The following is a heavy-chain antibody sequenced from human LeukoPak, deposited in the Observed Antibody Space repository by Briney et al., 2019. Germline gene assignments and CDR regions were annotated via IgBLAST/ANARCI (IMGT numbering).Heavy chain of an antibody. D-gene: IGHD4-11*01. CDR2: IYYSGST. Sequence: PSETPSLTCTVSGVSISSYYWSWIRQPPGKGLEWIGYIYYSGSTNYNPSLKSRVTISVDTSKNQFSLKLSSVTAADTAVYYCARDGSNYVFDYWGQGTLVTVSS. CDR1: GVSISSYY. CDR3: ARDGSNYVFDY. J-gene: IGHJ4*02. V-gene: IGHV4-59*01.